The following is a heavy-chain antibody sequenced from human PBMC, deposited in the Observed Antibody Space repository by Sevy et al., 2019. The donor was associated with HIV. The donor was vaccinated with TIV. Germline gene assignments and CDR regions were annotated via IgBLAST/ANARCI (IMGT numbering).Heavy chain of an antibody. Sequence: SETLSLTCTVSGGSISSGTYYWGWIRQPPGKGLEWIGNIYYGGTTYYNPSLKSRVTISLDTSKNQFSLNLPSVTAADTAVFYCARGGSNSEWGYYFDFWCQGTLVTVSS. J-gene: IGHJ4*02. V-gene: IGHV4-39*01. CDR3: ARGGSNSEWGYYFDF. D-gene: IGHD4-4*01. CDR1: GGSISSGTYY. CDR2: IYYGGTT.